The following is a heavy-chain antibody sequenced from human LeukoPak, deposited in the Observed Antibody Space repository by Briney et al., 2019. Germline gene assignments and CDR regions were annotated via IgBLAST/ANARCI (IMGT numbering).Heavy chain of an antibody. CDR1: GGSISSGGYY. D-gene: IGHD2-15*01. Sequence: PSETLSLTCTVSGGSISSGGYYWSWIRQHPGKGLEWIGYIYYSGSTYYNPSLKSRVTISIDTSKNQFSLKLSSVTAADTAVFYCARASEYCSDNSCYSPFYFDYWGQGALVTVSS. V-gene: IGHV4-31*03. J-gene: IGHJ4*02. CDR3: ARASEYCSDNSCYSPFYFDY. CDR2: IYYSGST.